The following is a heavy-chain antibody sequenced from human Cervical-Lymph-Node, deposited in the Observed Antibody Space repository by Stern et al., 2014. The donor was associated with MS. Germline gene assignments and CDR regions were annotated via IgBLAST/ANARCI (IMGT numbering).Heavy chain of an antibody. CDR2: IWHDGSNE. CDR1: GFAFSSSG. D-gene: IGHD3-3*01. CDR3: ARGLRSYGMDV. V-gene: IGHV3-33*01. Sequence: VQLVESGGGVVQPGRSLRLSCAASGFAFSSSGMHWVRQAPGKGLEWVAVIWHDGSNENYADSVKGRFTISRDNSKNTLYLQMNSLRVEDTAVFYCARGLRSYGMDVWGQGTTVTVSS. J-gene: IGHJ6*02.